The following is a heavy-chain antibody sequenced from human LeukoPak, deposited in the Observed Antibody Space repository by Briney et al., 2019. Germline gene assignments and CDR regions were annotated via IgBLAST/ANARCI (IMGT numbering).Heavy chain of an antibody. CDR2: INPSGGST. CDR3: ASSIAAAGTGFDY. Sequence: ASVKVSCKASGYTFTSYYMHWVRQAPGQGLESMGIINPSGGSTSYAQKFQGRVTMTRDTSTSTVYMELSSLRSEDTAVYYCASSIAAAGTGFDYWGQGTLATVSS. J-gene: IGHJ4*02. CDR1: GYTFTSYY. V-gene: IGHV1-46*03. D-gene: IGHD6-13*01.